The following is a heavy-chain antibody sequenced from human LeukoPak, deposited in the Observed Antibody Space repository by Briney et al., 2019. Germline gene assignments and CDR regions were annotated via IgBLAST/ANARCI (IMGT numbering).Heavy chain of an antibody. J-gene: IGHJ3*02. Sequence: SETLSLTCTVSGGSISSGGYYWSWIRQHPGKGLEWIGYIYYSGSTYYNPSLKSRVTISVDTSKNQFSLRLSSVTAADTAVYYCARDNSDFGEYAFDIWGQGTMVTVSS. CDR2: IYYSGST. D-gene: IGHD3-10*01. CDR1: GGSISSGGYY. V-gene: IGHV4-31*03. CDR3: ARDNSDFGEYAFDI.